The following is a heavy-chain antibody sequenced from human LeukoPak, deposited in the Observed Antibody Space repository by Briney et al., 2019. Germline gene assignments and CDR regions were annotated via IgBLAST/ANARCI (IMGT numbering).Heavy chain of an antibody. J-gene: IGHJ6*02. CDR2: IWYDGSNK. V-gene: IGHV3-33*01. CDR1: GFILNDYG. Sequence: PGGSLRLSCAASGFILNDYGMHWVRQAPGKGLEWVAVIWYDGSNKYYADSVKGRFTISRDNSKNTLYLQMNSLRAEDTAVYYCAREAYSSGWFRRDYYGMDVWGQGTTVTVSS. D-gene: IGHD6-19*01. CDR3: AREAYSSGWFRRDYYGMDV.